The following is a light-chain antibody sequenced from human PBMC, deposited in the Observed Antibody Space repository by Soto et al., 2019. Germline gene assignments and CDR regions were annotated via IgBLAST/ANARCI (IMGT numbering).Light chain of an antibody. J-gene: IGKJ1*01. CDR1: QSITAR. CDR3: T. V-gene: IGKV1-5*01. CDR2: DAS. Sequence: DIQLTQSPSFLSASVGDRVTITGRAIQSITARLAWYQQKPGKAPKLLIYDASSLESGVPSRFSGSGSGTEFTLTISSLQPDDFATQSGTFGQGTKVDIK.